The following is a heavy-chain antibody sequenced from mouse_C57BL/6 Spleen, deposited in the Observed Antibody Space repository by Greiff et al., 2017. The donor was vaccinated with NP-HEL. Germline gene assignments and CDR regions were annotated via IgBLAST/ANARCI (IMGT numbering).Heavy chain of an antibody. CDR2: IDPSDSET. J-gene: IGHJ3*01. D-gene: IGHD1-1*01. Sequence: VQLQQPGAELVRPGSSVKLSCKASGYTFTSYWMHWVKQRPIQGLEWIGNIDPSDSETHYNQKFKDKATLTVDKSSSTAYMQLSSLTSEDSAVYYCARSAYGSSYGFAYWGQGTLVTVSA. CDR1: GYTFTSYW. V-gene: IGHV1-52*01. CDR3: ARSAYGSSYGFAY.